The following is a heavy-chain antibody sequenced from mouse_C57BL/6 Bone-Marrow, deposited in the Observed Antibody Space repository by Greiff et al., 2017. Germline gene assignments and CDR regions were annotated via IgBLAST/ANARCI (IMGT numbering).Heavy chain of an antibody. CDR1: GYTFTSYW. D-gene: IGHD1-1*01. Sequence: VQLQQPGAELVKPGASVKLSCKASGYTFTSYWMQWVKQRPGQGLEWIGEIDPSDSYTNYNQKFKGKATLTVDTSSSTAYMQLSSLTSEDSAVYYCARDWDGSSPNWYFDVWGTGTTVTVSS. CDR2: IDPSDSYT. V-gene: IGHV1-50*01. J-gene: IGHJ1*03. CDR3: ARDWDGSSPNWYFDV.